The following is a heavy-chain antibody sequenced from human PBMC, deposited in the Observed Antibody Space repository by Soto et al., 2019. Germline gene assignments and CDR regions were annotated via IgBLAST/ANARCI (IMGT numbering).Heavy chain of an antibody. V-gene: IGHV5-51*01. Sequence: GESLKISCQGSGYRFTSCWIGWVRQMPGKGLEWMGIIYPGDSDTRYSPSFQGQVTISADKSISTAYLQWSSLKASDTAMYYCARSQRGGSGGSSPKYGMDVWGQGTTVTVSS. CDR1: GYRFTSCW. CDR2: IYPGDSDT. D-gene: IGHD3-10*01. J-gene: IGHJ6*02. CDR3: ARSQRGGSGGSSPKYGMDV.